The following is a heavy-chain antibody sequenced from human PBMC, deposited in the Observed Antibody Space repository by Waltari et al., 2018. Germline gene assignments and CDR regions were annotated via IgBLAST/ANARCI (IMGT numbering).Heavy chain of an antibody. Sequence: QLQLQESGPGLVKPSETLSLTCTVSGGSISSSSYHWGWIRQPPGRGLEWIGSIYYSGSTYYNPSLKSRVTISVDTSKNQFSLKLSSVTAADTAVYYCARDWGSSGPDYYYYGMDVWGQGTTVTVSS. V-gene: IGHV4-39*07. J-gene: IGHJ6*02. CDR1: GGSISSSSYH. D-gene: IGHD6-19*01. CDR3: ARDWGSSGPDYYYYGMDV. CDR2: IYYSGST.